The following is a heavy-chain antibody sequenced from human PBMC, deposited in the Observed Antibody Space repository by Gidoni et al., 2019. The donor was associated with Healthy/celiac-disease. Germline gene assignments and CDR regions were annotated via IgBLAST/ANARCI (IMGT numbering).Heavy chain of an antibody. CDR3: TRDWLDKYSGYGPADY. J-gene: IGHJ4*02. Sequence: EVQRVESGGGLVQPGRSLRRSCTASGFTFGGDAMSWFRQAPGKGLEWVGFIRSKAYGGTTEYAASVKGRFTISRDDSKSIAYLQMNSLKTEDTAVYYCTRDWLDKYSGYGPADYWGQGTLVTVSS. D-gene: IGHD5-12*01. CDR1: GFTFGGDA. CDR2: IRSKAYGGTT. V-gene: IGHV3-49*03.